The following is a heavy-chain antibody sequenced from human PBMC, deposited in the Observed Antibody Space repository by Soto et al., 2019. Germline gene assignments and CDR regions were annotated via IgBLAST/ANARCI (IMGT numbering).Heavy chain of an antibody. J-gene: IGHJ4*02. Sequence: EVQLVESGGGLIQPGGSLRLSCEASGFSFSDSGMNWIRRTPGKGLEWISYISSSSRTIYYAASVEGRFTISRDNVANSVVLQINSLRGEDTGVYYCARTRMEWALYFDNWGLGTLVTVSS. CDR1: GFSFSDSG. D-gene: IGHD3-3*01. CDR3: ARTRMEWALYFDN. V-gene: IGHV3-48*01. CDR2: ISSSSRTI.